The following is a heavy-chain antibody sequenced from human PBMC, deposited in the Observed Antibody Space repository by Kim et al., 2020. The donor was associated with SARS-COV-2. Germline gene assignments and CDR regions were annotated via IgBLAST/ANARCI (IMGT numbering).Heavy chain of an antibody. CDR1: GFTFSDYY. V-gene: IGHV3-11*05. CDR2: ISSSSSYT. J-gene: IGHJ5*02. D-gene: IGHD6-6*01. CDR3: ARVLSIAAYLDP. Sequence: GGSLRLSCAASGFTFSDYYMSWIRQAPGKGLEWVSYISSSSSYTNYADSVKGRFTISRDNAKNSLYLQMNSLRAEDTAVYYCARVLSIAAYLDPWGQGTLVTVSS.